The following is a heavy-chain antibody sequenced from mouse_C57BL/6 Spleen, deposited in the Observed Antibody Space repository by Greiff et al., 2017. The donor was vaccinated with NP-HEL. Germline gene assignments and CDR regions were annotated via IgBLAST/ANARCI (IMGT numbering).Heavy chain of an antibody. Sequence: EVQLQQSGPGLVKPSQSLSLTCSVTGYSITSGYYWNWIRQFPGNKLEWMGYISYDGSNNYNPSLKNRISITRDTSKNQFFLKLNSVTTEDTATYYCARLGSYYSNFDAMDYWGQGTSVTVSS. J-gene: IGHJ4*01. CDR3: ARLGSYYSNFDAMDY. CDR1: GYSITSGYY. V-gene: IGHV3-6*01. CDR2: ISYDGSN. D-gene: IGHD2-5*01.